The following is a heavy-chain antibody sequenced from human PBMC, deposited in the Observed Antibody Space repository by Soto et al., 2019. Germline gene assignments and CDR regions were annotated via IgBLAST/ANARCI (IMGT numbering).Heavy chain of an antibody. CDR2: ISVSGSP. V-gene: IGHV3-23*01. D-gene: IGHD3-10*01. J-gene: IGHJ4*01. CDR3: AKNYSFDS. Sequence: SWVRQGTGKGLEWVSSISVSGSPYYADPVKGRFTVSRDNSKDTLYLQMNSLTAEDTAVYFCAKNYSFDSWCPGTLVTSPQ.